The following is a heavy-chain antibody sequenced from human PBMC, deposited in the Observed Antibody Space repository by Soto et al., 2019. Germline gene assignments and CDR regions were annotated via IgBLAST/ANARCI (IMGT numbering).Heavy chain of an antibody. V-gene: IGHV4-31*03. CDR2: IYYSGST. J-gene: IGHJ3*02. CDR3: ARDATLDYSSGWLGAFDI. D-gene: IGHD6-19*01. Sequence: SETLSLTCTVSGGSISSGGYYWSWIRQHPGKGLEWIGYIYYSGSTYYNPSLKSRVTISVDTSKNQFSLKLSSVTAADTAVYYCARDATLDYSSGWLGAFDIWGQGTMVTVSS. CDR1: GGSISSGGYY.